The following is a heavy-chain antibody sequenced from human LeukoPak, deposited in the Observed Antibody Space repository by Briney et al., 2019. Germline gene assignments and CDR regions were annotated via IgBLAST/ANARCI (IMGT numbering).Heavy chain of an antibody. CDR3: ARDPLSGSSGY. D-gene: IGHD3-10*01. Sequence: GGSLRLSCAASGLTFSDYYMSWIRQAPGKGLEWVSYISSSGSTIYYADSVKGRFTIPRHNAKNSLYLQMNSLRAEDTAVYYCARDPLSGSSGYWGQGTLVTVSS. V-gene: IGHV3-11*04. CDR2: ISSSGSTI. CDR1: GLTFSDYY. J-gene: IGHJ4*02.